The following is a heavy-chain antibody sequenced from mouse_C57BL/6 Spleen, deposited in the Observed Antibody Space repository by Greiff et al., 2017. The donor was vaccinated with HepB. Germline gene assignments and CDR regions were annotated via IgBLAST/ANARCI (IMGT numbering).Heavy chain of an antibody. CDR3: AIRGIFTTVVAKGFWLYFDV. CDR2: IDPSDSYT. D-gene: IGHD1-1*01. Sequence: QVQLQQPGAELVRPGTSVKLSCKASGYTFTSYWMHWVKQRPGQGLEWIGVIDPSDSYTNYNQKFKGKATLTVDTSSSTAYMQLSSLTSEDSAVYYFAIRGIFTTVVAKGFWLYFDVWGTGTTVTVSS. CDR1: GYTFTSYW. V-gene: IGHV1-59*01. J-gene: IGHJ1*03.